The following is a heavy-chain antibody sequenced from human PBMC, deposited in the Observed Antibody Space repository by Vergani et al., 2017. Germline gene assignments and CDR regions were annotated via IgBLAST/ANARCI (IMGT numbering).Heavy chain of an antibody. D-gene: IGHD3-16*01. V-gene: IGHV1-18*01. CDR1: GGTFSSYA. CDR3: ARGGSSDYPYYGMDV. CDR2: ISAYNGNT. J-gene: IGHJ6*02. Sequence: QVQLVQSGAEVKKPGSSVKVSCKASGGTFSSYAISWVRQAPGQGLEWMGWISAYNGNTNYAQKLQGRVTMTTDTSTSTAYMELRSLRSDDTAVYYCARGGSSDYPYYGMDVWGQGTTVTVSS.